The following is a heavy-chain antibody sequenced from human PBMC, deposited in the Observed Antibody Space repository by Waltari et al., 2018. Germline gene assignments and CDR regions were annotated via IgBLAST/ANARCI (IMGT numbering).Heavy chain of an antibody. V-gene: IGHV4-34*01. CDR1: GGSFSGYY. J-gene: IGHJ4*02. CDR2: INHSGST. Sequence: QVQLQQWGAGLLKPSETLSLTCAVYGGSFSGYYWSWIRQPPGKGLEWIGEINHSGSTNYNPSLKIRVTISVDTSKNQFSLKLSSVTAADTAVYYCASVDTAMVTIDYWGQGTLVTVSS. CDR3: ASVDTAMVTIDY. D-gene: IGHD5-18*01.